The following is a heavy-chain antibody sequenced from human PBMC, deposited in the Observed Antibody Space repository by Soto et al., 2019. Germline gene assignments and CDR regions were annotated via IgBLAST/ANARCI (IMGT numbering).Heavy chain of an antibody. D-gene: IGHD3-22*01. V-gene: IGHV4-39*01. CDR2: LPYSGMQ. Sequence: PETLSLTCTVSVGTMRRSINYWGFIRLPPATGLECIARLPYSGMQYYRPSLKGRVASSLDRSQNQFFLTLHSRTVVDTALYSCATYSYLLDTIGYYDLWGQGLQVT. CDR3: ATYSYLLDTIGYYDL. J-gene: IGHJ5*02. CDR1: VGTMRRSINY.